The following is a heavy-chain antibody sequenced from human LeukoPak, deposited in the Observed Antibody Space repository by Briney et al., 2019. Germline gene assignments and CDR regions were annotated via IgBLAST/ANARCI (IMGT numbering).Heavy chain of an antibody. CDR1: GYTLTELS. J-gene: IGHJ5*02. Sequence: ASVKVSCKVSGYTLTELSMHWVRQAPGKGLEWMGGFDPEDGETIYAQEFQGRVTMTEDTSTDTAYMELSSLRSEDTAVYYCATGGPKYYYDSSGRLNWFDPWGQGTLVTVSS. D-gene: IGHD3-22*01. CDR2: FDPEDGET. V-gene: IGHV1-24*01. CDR3: ATGGPKYYYDSSGRLNWFDP.